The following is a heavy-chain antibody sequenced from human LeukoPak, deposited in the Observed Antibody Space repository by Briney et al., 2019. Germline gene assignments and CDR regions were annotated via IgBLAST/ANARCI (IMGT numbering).Heavy chain of an antibody. CDR2: CNPDGST. D-gene: IGHD3-10*01. CDR1: GMSFTFYS. Sequence: SETLSLTCGVSGMSFTFYSWTWIRQSPVRGLEWIGDCNPDGSTNYSPFLKSRVTISVDTSKSQFSLNLRSVTAADTAVYYCARGNPTINMAWGNAFDIWGRGTMVSVSA. CDR3: ARGNPTINMAWGNAFDI. J-gene: IGHJ3*02. V-gene: IGHV4-34*01.